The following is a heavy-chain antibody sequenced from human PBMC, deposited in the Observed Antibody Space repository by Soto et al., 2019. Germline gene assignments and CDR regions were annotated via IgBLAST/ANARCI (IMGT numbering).Heavy chain of an antibody. CDR1: GGSVSSGSYY. J-gene: IGHJ2*01. CDR2: IYYSGST. CDR3: ARVYDSSGYYWGYFDL. Sequence: QVQLQESGPGLVKPSETLSLTCTVSGGSVSSGSYYWTWIRQPPGKGLEGIGQIYYSGSTNYNPSLKSRVTISVDTSKNQFSLKLSSVTAADTAVYYCARVYDSSGYYWGYFDLWGRGTLVTVSS. V-gene: IGHV4-61*01. D-gene: IGHD3-22*01.